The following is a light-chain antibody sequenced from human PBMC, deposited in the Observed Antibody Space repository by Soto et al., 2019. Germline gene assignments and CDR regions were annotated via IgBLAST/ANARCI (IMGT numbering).Light chain of an antibody. CDR1: SSDVGGYNY. J-gene: IGLJ2*01. CDR2: DVS. V-gene: IGLV2-14*03. Sequence: QSALTQPASVSGSPGQSITISCTGTSSDVGGYNYVSWYQQHPGKAPKLIIYDVSNRPSGVSNRFSGSKSGNTASLTISGLQAEDEGDYYCSSYTTSSTRVFGGGTKLTVL. CDR3: SSYTTSSTRV.